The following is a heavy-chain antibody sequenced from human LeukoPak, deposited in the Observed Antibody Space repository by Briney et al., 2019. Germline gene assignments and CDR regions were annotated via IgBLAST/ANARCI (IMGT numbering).Heavy chain of an antibody. V-gene: IGHV3-30*04. D-gene: IGHD6-19*01. Sequence: TGGSLRLSCAASGFTFSSYAMHWVRQASGKGLEWVAVISYDGSNKYYADSVKGRFTISRDNSKNTLYLQMNSLRAEDTAVYYCARDKAVAGYFDYWGQGTLVTVSS. CDR3: ARDKAVAGYFDY. CDR1: GFTFSSYA. J-gene: IGHJ4*02. CDR2: ISYDGSNK.